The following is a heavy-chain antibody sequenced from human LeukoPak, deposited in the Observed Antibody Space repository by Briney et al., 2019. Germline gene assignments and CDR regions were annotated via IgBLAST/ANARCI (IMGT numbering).Heavy chain of an antibody. CDR3: ARGGSSRPNWFDP. CDR1: GYTFTSYY. D-gene: IGHD6-13*01. CDR2: INPSGGST. V-gene: IGHV1-46*01. J-gene: IGHJ5*02. Sequence: ASVTVSFTASGYTFTSYYMHWVRQAPGQGLEWMGIINPSGGSTSYAQKFQGRVTMTRDTSTSTVYMELSSLRSEDTAVYYCARGGSSRPNWFDPWGQGTLVTVSS.